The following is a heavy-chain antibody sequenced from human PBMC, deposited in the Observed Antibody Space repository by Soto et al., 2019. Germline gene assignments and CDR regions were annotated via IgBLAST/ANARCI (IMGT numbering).Heavy chain of an antibody. J-gene: IGHJ6*02. CDR2: INPNSGST. Sequence: ASVKVSCKASGYSVTSYYMHWVRQAPGQGLEWMGIINPNSGSTTYAQKFQGRVTMTRDTSTSTVYMELTSLTSGDTAVYYCARAGTAYCSSTTCYLYYYVMDVWGQGTTVTVSS. V-gene: IGHV1-46*01. CDR3: ARAGTAYCSSTTCYLYYYVMDV. D-gene: IGHD2-2*01. CDR1: GYSVTSYY.